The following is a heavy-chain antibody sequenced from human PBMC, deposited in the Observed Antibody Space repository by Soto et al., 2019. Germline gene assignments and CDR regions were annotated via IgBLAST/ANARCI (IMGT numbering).Heavy chain of an antibody. CDR1: GGSFSGYY. Sequence: SETLSLTCAVYGGSFSGYYWSWIRQPPGKGLEWIGEINHSGSTNYNPSLKSRVTISVDTSKNQFSLKLSSVTAADTAVYYCARGLGYCSSTSCPQGLFASWGQGTLVTVSS. J-gene: IGHJ5*01. V-gene: IGHV4-34*01. D-gene: IGHD2-2*01. CDR3: ARGLGYCSSTSCPQGLFAS. CDR2: INHSGST.